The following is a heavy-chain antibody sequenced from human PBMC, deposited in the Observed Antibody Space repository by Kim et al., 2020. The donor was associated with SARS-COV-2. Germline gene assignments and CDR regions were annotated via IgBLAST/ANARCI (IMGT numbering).Heavy chain of an antibody. D-gene: IGHD5-12*01. CDR3: ARLGKVATDIDY. J-gene: IGHJ4*02. Sequence: SYNPSLKSRVTISVDTSKNQFSLKVSSVTAADTAVYYCARLGKVATDIDYWGQGTLVTVSS. V-gene: IGHV4-39*01.